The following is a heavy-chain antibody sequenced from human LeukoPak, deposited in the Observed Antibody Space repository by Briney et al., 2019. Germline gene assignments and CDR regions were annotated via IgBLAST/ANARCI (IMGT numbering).Heavy chain of an antibody. CDR2: INHSGST. Sequence: SETLSLTCAVYGGSFSGYYWSWIRQPPGKGLEWIGEINHSGSTNYNPSLKSRVTISVDTSKNQFSLKLSSVTAADTAVYYCARKNSSASVDYWGQGTLVTVSS. V-gene: IGHV4-34*01. J-gene: IGHJ4*02. D-gene: IGHD6-19*01. CDR1: GGSFSGYY. CDR3: ARKNSSASVDY.